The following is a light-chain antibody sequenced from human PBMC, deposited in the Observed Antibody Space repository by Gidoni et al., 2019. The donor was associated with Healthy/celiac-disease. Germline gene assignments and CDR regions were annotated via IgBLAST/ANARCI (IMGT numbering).Light chain of an antibody. CDR2: GAS. V-gene: IGKV3-15*01. Sequence: EIVMTQSPATLSVSPGARATLSCRASQSVSSNLAWYQQKPGQAPRLLIYGASTRATGIPARFSGSGSWTEFTLTISSLQSEDFAVYYCQQYNNWPLMYTFGQGTKLEIK. CDR3: QQYNNWPLMYT. CDR1: QSVSSN. J-gene: IGKJ2*01.